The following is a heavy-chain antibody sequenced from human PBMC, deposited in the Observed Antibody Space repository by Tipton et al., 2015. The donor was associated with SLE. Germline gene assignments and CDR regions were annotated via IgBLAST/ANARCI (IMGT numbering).Heavy chain of an antibody. V-gene: IGHV3-7*01. J-gene: IGHJ6*02. D-gene: IGHD3-3*01. CDR2: INQDGSQK. CDR3: ARDIGRVYDFWSGNYGMDV. CDR1: GFTFSGYW. Sequence: GSLRLSCAASGFTFSGYWMSWVRQAPGKGLEWVAIINQDGSQKDYVDSVKGRFTISRDNAKNSLYLQMNSLRAEDTAIYYCARDIGRVYDFWSGNYGMDVWGQGTTVTVSS.